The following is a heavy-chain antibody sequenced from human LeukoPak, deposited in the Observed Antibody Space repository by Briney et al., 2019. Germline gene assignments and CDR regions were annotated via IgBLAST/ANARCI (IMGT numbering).Heavy chain of an antibody. Sequence: SETLSPTCAVYGGSFSGYYWSWIRQPPGKGLEWIGEINHSGSTNYSPSLKSRVTISVDTSKNQFSLKLSSVTAADTAVYYCAIVSIATPYYYYGMDVWGQGTTVTVSS. V-gene: IGHV4-34*01. J-gene: IGHJ6*02. D-gene: IGHD6-6*01. CDR3: AIVSIATPYYYYGMDV. CDR2: INHSGST. CDR1: GGSFSGYY.